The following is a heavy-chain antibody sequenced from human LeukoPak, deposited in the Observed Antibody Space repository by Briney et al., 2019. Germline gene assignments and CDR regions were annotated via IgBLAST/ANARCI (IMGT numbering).Heavy chain of an antibody. J-gene: IGHJ4*02. CDR2: IKGDGSST. D-gene: IGHD5-24*01. CDR1: GFTLSNYW. V-gene: IGHV3-74*01. CDR3: ASSSVEMATIDY. Sequence: GGSLRLSCAASGFTLSNYWMHWVRQAPGKGLGWVSNIKGDGSSTTYADAVKGRFTISRDNAKNTLFLQMNSLRAEDTAVYYCASSSVEMATIDYWGQGTLVTVSS.